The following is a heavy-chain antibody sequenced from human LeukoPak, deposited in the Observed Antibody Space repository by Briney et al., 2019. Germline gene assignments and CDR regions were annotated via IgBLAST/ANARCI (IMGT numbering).Heavy chain of an antibody. CDR3: AKGSHIVVVPAYYFDY. Sequence: GGSLRLSCAGSGFTFSNYAMTWVRQAPGKGLEWVSVIGASGGTTYYADSVKGRFTISRDNSKNTLYLQMNSLRAEDTAVYYCAKGSHIVVVPAYYFDYWGQGTLVTVSS. CDR1: GFTFSNYA. CDR2: IGASGGTT. V-gene: IGHV3-23*01. D-gene: IGHD2-2*01. J-gene: IGHJ4*02.